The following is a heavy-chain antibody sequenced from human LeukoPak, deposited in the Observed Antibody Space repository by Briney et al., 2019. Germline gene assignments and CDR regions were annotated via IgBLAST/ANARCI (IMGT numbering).Heavy chain of an antibody. J-gene: IGHJ4*02. Sequence: SGGSLRLSCAASGSTFSSYAMSWVRQAPGKGLEWVSAISGSGDSTYYGDSVKGRFTISRDNSKNTLYLQMNSLRAEDTAVYYCAKTRPLDSSSWSHGDYWGQGTLVTVSS. CDR2: ISGSGDST. CDR1: GSTFSSYA. V-gene: IGHV3-23*01. D-gene: IGHD6-13*01. CDR3: AKTRPLDSSSWSHGDY.